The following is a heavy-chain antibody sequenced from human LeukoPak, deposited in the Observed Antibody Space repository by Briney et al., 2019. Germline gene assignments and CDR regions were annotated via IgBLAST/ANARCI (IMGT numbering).Heavy chain of an antibody. Sequence: GGSLRLSGVASGFAFSTSGMSWFRQAPGRGPEWVSGTSETGGARYYADSVRGRFTISKDNSKNTLFLQMDNLRAEDTALYYCAKAIARHRDLDAFDIWGQGTLVSVSS. D-gene: IGHD2-21*01. J-gene: IGHJ3*02. CDR2: TSETGGAR. CDR3: AKAIARHRDLDAFDI. CDR1: GFAFSTSG. V-gene: IGHV3-23*01.